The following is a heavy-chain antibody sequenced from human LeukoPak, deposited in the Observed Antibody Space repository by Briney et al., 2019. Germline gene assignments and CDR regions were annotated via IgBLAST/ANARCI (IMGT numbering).Heavy chain of an antibody. CDR1: GGTFSSYA. J-gene: IGHJ5*02. D-gene: IGHD2-2*01. Sequence: SVKVSCKASGGTFSSYAISWVRQAPGQGLEWMGGIIPIFGTANYAQKFQGRVTITTDESTSTAYMELSSLRSEDTAVYYCASFPVPAAARYWFDPWGQGTRVTVSS. CDR2: IIPIFGTA. V-gene: IGHV1-69*05. CDR3: ASFPVPAAARYWFDP.